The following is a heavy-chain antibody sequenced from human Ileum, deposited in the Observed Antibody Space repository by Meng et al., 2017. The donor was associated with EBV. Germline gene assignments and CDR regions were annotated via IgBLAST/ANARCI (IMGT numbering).Heavy chain of an antibody. Sequence: VHLAQRRAGLLNPSETLSLTCDVSGGSFNAYYWTWIRQSPGGGLEWIGEIFHSGHTNYNPSLESRVSMSVATSKKQFSLLLSSVTAADSGLYFCARGREYTGQLDLWGLGTLVTVAS. V-gene: IGHV4-34*02. CDR3: ARGREYTGQLDL. J-gene: IGHJ5*02. CDR1: GGSFNAYY. CDR2: IFHSGHT. D-gene: IGHD5-18*01.